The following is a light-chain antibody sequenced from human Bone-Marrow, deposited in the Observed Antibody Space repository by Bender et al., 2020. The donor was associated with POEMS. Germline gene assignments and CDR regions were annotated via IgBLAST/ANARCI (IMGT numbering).Light chain of an antibody. CDR3: SSYAGDNTWV. J-gene: IGLJ3*02. Sequence: QSALTQPASVSGSPGQPIIISCTGSSSDVGTYNLVSWFQQYPGKAPKVIIYEGSNHPSGISNRFSGSKSGNTASLTISGLQAEDEADYYCSSYAGDNTWVFGEGTKLTVL. V-gene: IGLV2-23*01. CDR1: SSDVGTYNL. CDR2: EGS.